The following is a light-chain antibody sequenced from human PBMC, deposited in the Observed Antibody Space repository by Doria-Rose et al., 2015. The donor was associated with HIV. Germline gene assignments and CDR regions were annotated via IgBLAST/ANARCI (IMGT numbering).Light chain of an antibody. CDR3: YSYVGSSTVV. J-gene: IGLJ3*02. CDR1: SSDDGSYNL. V-gene: IGLV2-23*02. Sequence: QSALIQPASVSGSPGQSITISCTGTSSDDGSYNLVSWYQQYPGKAPKLMIFEVSKRPSGTSNRFSGSKSGNTASLTISGLQAEDEADYYCYSYVGSSTVVFGGGTKLTVL. CDR2: EVS.